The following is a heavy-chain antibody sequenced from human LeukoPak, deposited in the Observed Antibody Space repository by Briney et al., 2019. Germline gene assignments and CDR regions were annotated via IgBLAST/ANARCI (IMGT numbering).Heavy chain of an antibody. Sequence: PSETLSLTCIVSGGSISSHYWNWIRQPPGKGLEWIGYITYSGRTNYNPSLKSRVTMSLDTSKNHFSLKLTSVTAADTAVYYCARLLGYCSGGSCYPRWFAPWGQGTLVTVPS. CDR2: ITYSGRT. D-gene: IGHD2-15*01. CDR3: ARLLGYCSGGSCYPRWFAP. CDR1: GGSISSHY. J-gene: IGHJ5*02. V-gene: IGHV4-59*08.